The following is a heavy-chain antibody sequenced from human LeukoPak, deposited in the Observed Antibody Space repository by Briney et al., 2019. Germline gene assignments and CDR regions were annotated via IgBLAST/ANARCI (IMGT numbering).Heavy chain of an antibody. Sequence: SVKVSCKASGGTFSSYAISWVRQAPGQGLEWMGGIIPIFGTANYAQKFQSRVTITADESTSTAYMELSSLRSEDTAVYYCARGFTPAASWFDPWGQGTLVTVSS. CDR2: IIPIFGTA. CDR3: ARGFTPAASWFDP. CDR1: GGTFSSYA. V-gene: IGHV1-69*13. J-gene: IGHJ5*02. D-gene: IGHD2-2*01.